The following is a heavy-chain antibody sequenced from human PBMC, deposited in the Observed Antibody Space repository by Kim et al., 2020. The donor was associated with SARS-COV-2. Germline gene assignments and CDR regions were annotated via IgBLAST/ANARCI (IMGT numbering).Heavy chain of an antibody. Sequence: GGSLRLSCAASGFTFSSYAMHWVRQAPGKGLEWVAVISYDGSNKYYADSVKGRFTISRDNSKNTLYLQMNSLRAEDTAVYYCARDLGPGLEARWYFDYWG. CDR1: GFTFSSYA. CDR3: ARDLGPGLEARWYFDY. D-gene: IGHD2-15*01. J-gene: IGHJ4*01. CDR2: ISYDGSNK. V-gene: IGHV3-30-3*01.